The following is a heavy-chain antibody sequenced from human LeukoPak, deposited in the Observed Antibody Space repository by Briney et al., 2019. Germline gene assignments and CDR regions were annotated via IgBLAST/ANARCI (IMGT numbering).Heavy chain of an antibody. Sequence: ASVKVSCKASGYTFTDYYIYWVRQAPGQGLEWMGRMHPNSGGTNYAQKFQGRVTMTRDTSISTAYMELSRLTSDDTAVYYCASDNTHEGTGFDYWGQGSLVTVSS. J-gene: IGHJ4*02. CDR2: MHPNSGGT. CDR1: GYTFTDYY. CDR3: ASDNTHEGTGFDY. V-gene: IGHV1-2*06.